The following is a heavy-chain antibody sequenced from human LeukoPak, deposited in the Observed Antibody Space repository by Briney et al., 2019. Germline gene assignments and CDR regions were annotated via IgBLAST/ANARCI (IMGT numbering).Heavy chain of an antibody. Sequence: PGGSLRLSCAASGFTFSSYIMNWVRQAPGKGLEWVSYISSRSSNIYYADSVKGRFTISRDNAKNSLYLQMNSLRDEDTAVYYCARIPGGYCYGMDVWGQGTTVTVSS. V-gene: IGHV3-48*02. J-gene: IGHJ6*02. CDR2: ISSRSSNI. CDR3: ARIPGGYCYGMDV. CDR1: GFTFSSYI. D-gene: IGHD3-16*01.